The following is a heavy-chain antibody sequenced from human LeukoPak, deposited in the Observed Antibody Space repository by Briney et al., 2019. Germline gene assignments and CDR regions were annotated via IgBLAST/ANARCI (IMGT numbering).Heavy chain of an antibody. D-gene: IGHD6-6*01. Sequence: ASVKVSCKASGYTFTGYYMHWVRQAPGQGLEWMGWINPNSGGTNYAQKFQGRVTMTRDTSISTAYMELSRLRSDDTAVYYCAREVSSSSLSYYYHYMDVWGKGTTVTVSS. CDR3: AREVSSSSLSYYYHYMDV. J-gene: IGHJ6*03. V-gene: IGHV1-2*02. CDR1: GYTFTGYY. CDR2: INPNSGGT.